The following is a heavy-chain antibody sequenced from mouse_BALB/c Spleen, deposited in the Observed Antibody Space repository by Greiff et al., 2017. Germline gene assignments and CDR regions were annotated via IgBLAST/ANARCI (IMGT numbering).Heavy chain of an antibody. CDR2: ISYSGST. CDR3: AKCYYYAMDY. Sequence: EVKLVESGPGLVQPSQTLSLTCAVSGDSITSDDRNWIRKFPGNTLEYMGYISYSGSTYYNPSLIRRISNTRDTSKNQYYLQLNSVTTEDSATYYCAKCYYYAMDYWGQGTSVTVSS. J-gene: IGHJ4*01. D-gene: IGHD2-12*01. CDR1: GDSITSDD. V-gene: IGHV3-8*02.